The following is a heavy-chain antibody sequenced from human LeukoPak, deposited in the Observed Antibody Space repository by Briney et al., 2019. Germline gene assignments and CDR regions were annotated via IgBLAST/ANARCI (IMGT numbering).Heavy chain of an antibody. J-gene: IGHJ6*02. CDR3: ARGDGYCSSTSCYAGPSYGLDV. CDR1: GFTFSNYE. V-gene: IGHV3-48*03. D-gene: IGHD2-2*03. Sequence: PGWSLRLSCAASGFTFSNYEFNWVRQAPGKGLEGVSYISSSGRTIFYADSVEGRFTISRDNAKNALYLQMNSLRAEDTAVYHCARGDGYCSSTSCYAGPSYGLDVWGQGTTVTVSS. CDR2: ISSSGRTI.